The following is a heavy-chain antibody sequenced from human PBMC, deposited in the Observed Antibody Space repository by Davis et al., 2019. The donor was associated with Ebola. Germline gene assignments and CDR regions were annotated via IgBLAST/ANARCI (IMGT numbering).Heavy chain of an antibody. V-gene: IGHV3-33*08. J-gene: IGHJ5*02. CDR1: GFTFSSYA. CDR3: ARWLRFHGFDP. CDR2: IWYDGSNK. D-gene: IGHD5-12*01. Sequence: GESLKISCAASGFTFSSYAMHWVRQAPGKGLEWVAVIWYDGSNKYYADSVKGRFTISRDNSKNTLYLQMNSLRAEDTAVYYCARWLRFHGFDPWGQGTLVTVSS.